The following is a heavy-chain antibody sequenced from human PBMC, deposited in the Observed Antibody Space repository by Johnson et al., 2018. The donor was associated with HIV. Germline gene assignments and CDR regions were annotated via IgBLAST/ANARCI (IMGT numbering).Heavy chain of an antibody. CDR2: ISYDGSNK. J-gene: IGHJ3*02. CDR3: ASPRAVAGGVAFDI. CDR1: EFTFSNYD. D-gene: IGHD6-19*01. V-gene: IGHV3-30*03. Sequence: VQVVESGGGVVQPGRSLRLSCAASEFTFSNYDMHWVRQAPGKGLEWVAVISYDGSNKYYADSVKGRFTISRDNSKNTLYLQMNSLRAEDTAVYYCASPRAVAGGVAFDIWGQGTMVAVSS.